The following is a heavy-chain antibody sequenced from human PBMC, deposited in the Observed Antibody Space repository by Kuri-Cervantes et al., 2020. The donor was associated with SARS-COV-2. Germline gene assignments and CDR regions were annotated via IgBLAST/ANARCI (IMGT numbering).Heavy chain of an antibody. CDR3: ARGGRYYFDY. D-gene: IGHD1-26*01. V-gene: IGHV3-48*01. Sequence: GGSLRLSCAASGFTFTTFGMHWVRQPPGKGLEWVSYISGSGFSIYYADSLKGRFTISRDNAKNSLYLQMNSLTAEDTAVYYCARGGRYYFDYWGQGSLVTVSS. CDR1: GFTFTTFG. J-gene: IGHJ4*02. CDR2: ISGSGFSI.